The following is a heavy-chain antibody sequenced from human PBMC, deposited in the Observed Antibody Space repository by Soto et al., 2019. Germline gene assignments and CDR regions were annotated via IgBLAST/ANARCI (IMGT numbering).Heavy chain of an antibody. CDR2: IYYTGST. V-gene: IGHV4-30-4*01. D-gene: IGHD3-3*01. CDR3: VRVAGEAIFGVESYGMDV. J-gene: IGHJ6*02. Sequence: SETLSLTCTVPGGSISSGDYYWSWIRQPPGKGLAWIGYIYYTGSTYFNPSLERRVTIALDTSKSQVSLKLSSVTAADTAVYYCVRVAGEAIFGVESYGMDVWVQGTTVTVSS. CDR1: GGSISSGDYY.